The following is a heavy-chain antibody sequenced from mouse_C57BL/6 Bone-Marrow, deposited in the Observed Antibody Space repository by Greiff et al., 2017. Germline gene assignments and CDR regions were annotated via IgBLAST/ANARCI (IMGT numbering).Heavy chain of an antibody. J-gene: IGHJ3*01. CDR2: IDPEDGDT. CDR1: GFNIKDYY. V-gene: IGHV14-1*01. Sequence: DVHLVESGAELVRPGASVKLSCTASGFNIKDYYMHWVKQRPEQGLEWIGRIDPEDGDTEYAAKFQGKATMTADTSSNTAYLQLSSLTSEDTAVYYCTIYYDYDVLFAYWGQGTLVTVSA. D-gene: IGHD2-4*01. CDR3: TIYYDYDVLFAY.